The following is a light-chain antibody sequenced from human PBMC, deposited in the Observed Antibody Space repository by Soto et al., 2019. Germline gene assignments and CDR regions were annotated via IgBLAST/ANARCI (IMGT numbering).Light chain of an antibody. Sequence: EIVLTQSPATLSLSPGERATLSCRANQTVSSYLAWYQQKPGQAPRLLIYETSSRAAGTPARFSGSGSGTAFTLTISSLEPEDFAMYYCQQRTLLSFGGGTRVEIK. CDR1: QTVSSY. J-gene: IGKJ4*01. CDR3: QQRTLLS. CDR2: ETS. V-gene: IGKV3-11*01.